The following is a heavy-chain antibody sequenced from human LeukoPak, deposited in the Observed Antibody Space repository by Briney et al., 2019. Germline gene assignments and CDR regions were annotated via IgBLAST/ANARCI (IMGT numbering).Heavy chain of an antibody. Sequence: GGSLRLSCAASGFTFSSYWMNWVRQAPGKGLEWVANIKHDGSEKYYVDSVKGRFTISRDNAKNSLYLQMNSLRAEDTAVYYCARGLYGSGSYSSLYYYYMDVWGKGTTVTVSS. CDR2: IKHDGSEK. CDR1: GFTFSSYW. J-gene: IGHJ6*03. D-gene: IGHD3-10*01. V-gene: IGHV3-7*01. CDR3: ARGLYGSGSYSSLYYYYMDV.